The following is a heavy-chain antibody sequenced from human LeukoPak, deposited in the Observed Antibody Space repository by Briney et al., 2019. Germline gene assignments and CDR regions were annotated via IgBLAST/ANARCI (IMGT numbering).Heavy chain of an antibody. J-gene: IGHJ3*02. CDR2: ISSSSSTI. CDR3: ATHSGTPGGGDTFDI. V-gene: IGHV3-48*01. Sequence: SGGSLRLSCADSGFTFSSYRMNWVRQAPGKGLEWVSHISSSSSTIYYADSVKGRFTISRDNAKNSLYLQMNSLRAEDTAVYYCATHSGTPGGGDTFDIWGQGAMVTVSS. CDR1: GFTFSSYR. D-gene: IGHD3-10*01.